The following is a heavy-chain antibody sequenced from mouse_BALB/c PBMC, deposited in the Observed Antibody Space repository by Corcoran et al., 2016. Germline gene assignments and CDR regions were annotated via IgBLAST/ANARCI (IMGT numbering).Heavy chain of an antibody. Sequence: QVTLKESGPGILQPSQTLSLTCSFSGFSLSTSGMGVSWIRQPSGKGLEWLAHIYWDDDKSYNTSLKSRLTISKDTSSNQVFLKITSVDTADTATYYCARRAPFYTTASFDYLGQGTTLTVSS. V-gene: IGHV8-12*01. CDR2: IYWDDDK. D-gene: IGHD1-2*01. CDR3: ARRAPFYTTASFDY. CDR1: GFSLSTSGMG. J-gene: IGHJ2*01.